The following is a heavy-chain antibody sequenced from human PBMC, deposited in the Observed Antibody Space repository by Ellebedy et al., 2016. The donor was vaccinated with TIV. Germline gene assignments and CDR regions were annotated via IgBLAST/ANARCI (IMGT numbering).Heavy chain of an antibody. CDR1: GFVFRRYG. D-gene: IGHD5-12*01. Sequence: GGSLRLXCAASGFVFRRYGMYWVRQAPGKGLEWISGISARADRTYIVDSVKGRFYISRDNSESTLYLQMNSLRADDTAVYYCARGYTGDDWAAYYGMDVWGQGTTVTVSS. J-gene: IGHJ6*02. V-gene: IGHV3-23*01. CDR2: ISARADRT. CDR3: ARGYTGDDWAAYYGMDV.